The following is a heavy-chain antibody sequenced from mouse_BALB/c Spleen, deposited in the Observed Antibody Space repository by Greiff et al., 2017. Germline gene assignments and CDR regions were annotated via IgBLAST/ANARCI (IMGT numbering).Heavy chain of an antibody. J-gene: IGHJ2*01. CDR2: INPSNGGT. CDR3: TRGIYYYGSSYRDY. CDR1: GYTFTSYY. Sequence: VQLQQSGAELVKPGASVKLSCKASGYTFTSYYMYWVKQRPGQGLEWIGEINPSNGGTNFNEKFKSKATLTVDKSSSTAYMQLSSLTSEDSAVYYCTRGIYYYGSSYRDYWGQGTTLTVSS. D-gene: IGHD1-1*01. V-gene: IGHV1S81*02.